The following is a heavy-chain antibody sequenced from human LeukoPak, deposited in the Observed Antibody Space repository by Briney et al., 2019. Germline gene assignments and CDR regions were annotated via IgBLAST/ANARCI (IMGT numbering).Heavy chain of an antibody. CDR2: ISAYNGNT. D-gene: IGHD3-3*01. V-gene: IGHV1-18*01. CDR3: ARDRPRGLLEWLTTSRDAFDI. CDR1: GYTFTSYG. J-gene: IGHJ3*02. Sequence: PVASVKVSCKASGYTFTSYGISWVRQAPGQGLEWMGWISAYNGNTNYAQKLQGRVTMTTDTSTSTAYMELRSLRSDDTAVYYCARDRPRGLLEWLTTSRDAFDIWGQGTMVTVSS.